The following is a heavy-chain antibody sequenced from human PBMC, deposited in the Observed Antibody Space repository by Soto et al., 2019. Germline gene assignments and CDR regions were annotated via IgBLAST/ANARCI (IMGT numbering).Heavy chain of an antibody. CDR1: GFTFSSYW. V-gene: IGHV3-7*03. J-gene: IGHJ6*02. CDR2: IKQDGSEK. CDR3: ARGGDYRGYYYYYGMDV. D-gene: IGHD4-4*01. Sequence: EVQLVESGGGLVQPGGSLRLSCAASGFTFSSYWMSWVRQAPGKGLEWVANIKQDGSEKYYVDSVKGRFTISRDNAKNSLYLQMNSLRAEDTAVYYCARGGDYRGYYYYYGMDVWGQGTTVTVSS.